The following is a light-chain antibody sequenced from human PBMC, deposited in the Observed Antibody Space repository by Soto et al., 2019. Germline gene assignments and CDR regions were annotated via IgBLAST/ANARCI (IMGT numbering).Light chain of an antibody. CDR2: LGS. CDR1: QSLLHTDGHNS. J-gene: IGKJ1*01. CDR3: MQALQTPPT. V-gene: IGKV2-28*01. Sequence: DIVMTQSPLSLPVTPGEPASISCRSSQSLLHTDGHNSLDWYLQKPGQSPQLLISLGSNRASGVPDRFSGSGSGTDFTLKINRVEAEDVGVYYCMQALQTPPTFGQGTRVEI.